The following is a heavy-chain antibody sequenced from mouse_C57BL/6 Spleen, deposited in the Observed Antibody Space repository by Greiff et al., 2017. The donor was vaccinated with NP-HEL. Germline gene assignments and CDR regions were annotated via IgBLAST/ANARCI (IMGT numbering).Heavy chain of an antibody. J-gene: IGHJ1*03. CDR1: GYTFTSYW. V-gene: IGHV1-59*01. CDR3: ARGDGNYRYFDV. CDR2: IDPSDSYT. Sequence: QVQLQQPGAELVRPGTSVKLSCKASGYTFTSYWMHWVKQRPGQGLEWIGVIDPSDSYTNYNQKFKGKATLTVDTSSSTAYMQLSSLTSEDSAVYYCARGDGNYRYFDVWGTGTTVTVSS. D-gene: IGHD2-1*01.